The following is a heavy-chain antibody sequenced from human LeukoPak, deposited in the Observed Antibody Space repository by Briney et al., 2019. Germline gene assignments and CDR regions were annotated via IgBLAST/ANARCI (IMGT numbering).Heavy chain of an antibody. CDR2: ISGGSGNT. CDR3: ARSLLAGTRGAFDI. Sequence: GGSLRLSCVASGFTFSSYAMSWVRQSPGKGLEWVSGISGGSGNTEYADSVKGRFTISRDNSKSTLYLQMNSLRAEDTAVYYCARSLLAGTRGAFDIWGQGTMVTVSS. CDR1: GFTFSSYA. D-gene: IGHD6-19*01. V-gene: IGHV3-23*01. J-gene: IGHJ3*02.